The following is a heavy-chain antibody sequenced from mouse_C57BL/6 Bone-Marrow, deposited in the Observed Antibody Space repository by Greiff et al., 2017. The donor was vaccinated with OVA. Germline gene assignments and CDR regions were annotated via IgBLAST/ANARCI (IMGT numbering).Heavy chain of an antibody. Sequence: VQLQQSGAELVRPGASVKLSCTASGFNIKDDYMHWVKQRPEQGLEWIGRIDPENGDTAYASKFQGKATLTADTSSNTAYLQLSSLTSEITSVDYCTTGGNYVYVDVWGTGTTVTVSS. CDR2: IDPENGDT. J-gene: IGHJ1*03. V-gene: IGHV14-4*01. D-gene: IGHD2-1*01. CDR1: GFNIKDDY. CDR3: TTGGNYVYVDV.